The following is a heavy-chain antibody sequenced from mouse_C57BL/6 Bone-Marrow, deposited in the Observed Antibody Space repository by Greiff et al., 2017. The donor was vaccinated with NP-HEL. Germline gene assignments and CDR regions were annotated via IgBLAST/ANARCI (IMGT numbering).Heavy chain of an antibody. CDR1: GFTFSDYY. CDR3: ARHNYYGSSFDY. J-gene: IGHJ2*01. CDR2: ISNGGVSP. Sequence: EVKLMESGGGLVQPGGSLKLSCAASGFTFSDYYMYWVRQTPEKRLEWVAYISNGGVSPFYPDTVKGRFTISRDNAKNTLYLQMSRLKSEDTAMYYCARHNYYGSSFDYWGQGTTLTVSS. D-gene: IGHD1-1*01. V-gene: IGHV5-12*01.